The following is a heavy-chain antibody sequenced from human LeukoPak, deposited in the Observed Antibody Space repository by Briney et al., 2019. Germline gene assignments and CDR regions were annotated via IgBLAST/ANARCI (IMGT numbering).Heavy chain of an antibody. J-gene: IGHJ3*02. CDR1: GASIDSYY. V-gene: IGHV4-59*08. CDR2: THNNGDS. CDR3: ARQPGGTAAFDI. D-gene: IGHD6-13*01. Sequence: SETLSLTCTVSGASIDSYYWSWIRQPPEKRLEWIGYTHNNGDSNYNPSLKSRLTISVDTSKNEVSLVLTSVTAADTALYYCARQPGGTAAFDIWAQGTMVTVSA.